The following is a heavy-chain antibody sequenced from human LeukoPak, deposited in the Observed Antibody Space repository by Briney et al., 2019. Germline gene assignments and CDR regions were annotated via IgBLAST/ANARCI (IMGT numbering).Heavy chain of an antibody. CDR3: ARDRGPYGSGTYGIEGFDY. D-gene: IGHD3-10*01. CDR2: ISSSGSTM. Sequence: PGGSLRLSCAASGFTFTSYSINWVRQAPGKGLEWVSYISSSGSTMYYAESVRGRFTISRDNAKTSLYLQMNSLRDEDTAVYYCARDRGPYGSGTYGIEGFDYWGQGTLVTVSS. CDR1: GFTFTSYS. V-gene: IGHV3-48*02. J-gene: IGHJ4*02.